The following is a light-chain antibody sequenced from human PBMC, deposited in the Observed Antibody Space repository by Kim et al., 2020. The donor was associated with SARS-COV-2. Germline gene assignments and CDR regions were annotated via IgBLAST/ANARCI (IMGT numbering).Light chain of an antibody. Sequence: ANINCESSQSLLRSSGNKNYLAWYQQRPGQPPKLLISWASARESGVPDRFSGSGSGTHFTLTISSLQTEDVAVYFCHQSYSIPRTFGQGTKVDIK. CDR1: QSLLRSSGNKNY. CDR3: HQSYSIPRT. J-gene: IGKJ1*01. V-gene: IGKV4-1*01. CDR2: WAS.